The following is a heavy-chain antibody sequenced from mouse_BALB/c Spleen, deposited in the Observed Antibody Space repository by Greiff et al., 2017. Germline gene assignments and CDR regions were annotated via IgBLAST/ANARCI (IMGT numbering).Heavy chain of an antibody. CDR1: GYTFTSYW. CDR2: INPSTGYT. D-gene: IGHD1-1*01. J-gene: IGHJ2*01. Sequence: QVQLQQSGAELAKPGASVKMSCKASGYTFTSYWMHWVKQRPGQGLEWIGYINPSTGYTEYNQKFKDKATLTADKSSSTAYMQLSSLTSEDSAVYYCARGAITTVVATDYWGQGTTLTVSS. CDR3: ARGAITTVVATDY. V-gene: IGHV1-7*01.